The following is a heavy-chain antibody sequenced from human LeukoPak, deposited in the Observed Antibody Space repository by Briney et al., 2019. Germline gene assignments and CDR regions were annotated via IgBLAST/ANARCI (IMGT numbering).Heavy chain of an antibody. V-gene: IGHV3-30*18. CDR1: GFTFSSYG. CDR2: ISYDGSNK. D-gene: IGHD5-18*01. J-gene: IGHJ4*02. Sequence: GRSLRLSCAASGFTFSSYGMHWVRQAPGKGLEWVAVISYDGSNKYYADSVKGRFTISRDNSKNTLYLQMNSLRAEDTAVYYCAKGWGYSYGYVDYWGQGTLVTVSS. CDR3: AKGWGYSYGYVDY.